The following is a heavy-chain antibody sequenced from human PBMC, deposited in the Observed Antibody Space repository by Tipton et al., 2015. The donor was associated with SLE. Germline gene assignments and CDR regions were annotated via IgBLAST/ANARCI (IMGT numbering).Heavy chain of an antibody. CDR3: VRDDGAGPYYYGMDV. D-gene: IGHD1-26*01. CDR2: SYYSGNT. CDR1: GDSISGQY. V-gene: IGHV4-59*11. J-gene: IGHJ6*02. Sequence: TLSLTCTVSGDSISGQYWSWIRQPPGKGLEWIGNSYYSGNTNYNPSLKRRVTISVDTSKNQFSLKQTSVTAADTAVSYCVRDDGAGPYYYGMDVWGQGTTVTVSS.